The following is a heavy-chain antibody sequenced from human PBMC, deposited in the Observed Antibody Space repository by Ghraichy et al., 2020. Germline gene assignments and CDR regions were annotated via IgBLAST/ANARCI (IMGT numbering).Heavy chain of an antibody. J-gene: IGHJ4*02. CDR2: ISSSGNSI. CDR1: GFTVSSYS. CDR3: ARDWYGDYGY. V-gene: IGHV3-48*01. D-gene: IGHD4-17*01. Sequence: GGSLRLSCAASGFTVSSYSMNWVRQAPGKGLEWVSYISSSGNSIYYADSVKGRFTISRDNVKNSLYLQMNSLRAEDTAVYYCARDWYGDYGYWGQRTLVTVSS.